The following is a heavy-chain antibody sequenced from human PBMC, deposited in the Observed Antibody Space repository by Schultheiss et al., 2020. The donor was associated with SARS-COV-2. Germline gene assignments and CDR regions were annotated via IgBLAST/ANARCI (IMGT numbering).Heavy chain of an antibody. D-gene: IGHD4-17*01. V-gene: IGHV4-34*01. J-gene: IGHJ4*02. Sequence: SETLSLTCAVYGGSFSGYYWSWIRQPPGKGLEWIGEINHSGSTNYNPSLKSLVTISVDTSKNQFSLKLSSVTAADTAVYYCAREGTTVTTGFDYWGQGTLVTVSS. CDR3: AREGTTVTTGFDY. CDR2: INHSGST. CDR1: GGSFSGYY.